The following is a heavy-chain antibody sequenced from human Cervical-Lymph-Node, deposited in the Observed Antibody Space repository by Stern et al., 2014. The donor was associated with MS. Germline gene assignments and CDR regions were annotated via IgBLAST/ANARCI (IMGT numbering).Heavy chain of an antibody. J-gene: IGHJ4*02. CDR2: ISHDGNEK. D-gene: IGHD3-16*01. CDR3: AREGEKASTTAFDS. Sequence: VQLVESGGGAVQPGKSLRLSCAASGFTFRNYAMHWVRQAPGKGLEWVAVISHDGNEKYYADSLRGRFTISRDNSRNTLYLQMNSLGADDTAVYYCAREGEKASTTAFDSWGQGTRVTVS. V-gene: IGHV3-30*01. CDR1: GFTFRNYA.